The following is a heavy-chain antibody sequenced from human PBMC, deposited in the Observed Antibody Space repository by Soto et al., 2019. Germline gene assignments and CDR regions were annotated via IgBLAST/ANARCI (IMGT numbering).Heavy chain of an antibody. Sequence: TLSLTCSVSGGSMSEYFWSWIRQSPGKGLEWIGYIYYLGSTDYNPSLKSRVTISVDTSKRQFSLRLTSVTAADTAVYYCARDGYDGSGSPYPAYWGLGTQVTVSS. V-gene: IGHV4-59*01. CDR1: GGSMSEYF. CDR3: ARDGYDGSGSPYPAY. CDR2: IYYLGST. D-gene: IGHD3-10*01. J-gene: IGHJ4*02.